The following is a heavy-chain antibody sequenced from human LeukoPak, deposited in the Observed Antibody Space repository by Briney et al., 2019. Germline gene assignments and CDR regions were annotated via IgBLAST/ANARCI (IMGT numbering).Heavy chain of an antibody. CDR1: GGPISSYF. CDR3: ASDYGSGSYRFDY. J-gene: IGHJ4*02. V-gene: IGHV4-59*01. D-gene: IGHD3-10*01. CDR2: IFNSGST. Sequence: SETLSLTCTVSGGPISSYFWSWVRQSPGKGREWIGYIFNSGSTIYNPSLKSRVTISIDMSNKQFSLKLSSVTAADTAVYYCASDYGSGSYRFDYWGQGTLVTVSS.